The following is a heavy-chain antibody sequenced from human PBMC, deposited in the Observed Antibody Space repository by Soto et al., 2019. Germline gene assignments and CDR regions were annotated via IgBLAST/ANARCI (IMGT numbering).Heavy chain of an antibody. CDR3: TTPKEAPPVPGYYGMDV. J-gene: IGHJ6*02. V-gene: IGHV3-15*01. D-gene: IGHD3-10*01. Sequence: EVQLVESGGGLVKPGGSLRLSCAASGFTFSNAWMSWVRQAPGKGLEWVGRIKSKTDGGTTDYAAPLKGRFTISRDESKNTLYLQMNSLKTEDTAVYDCTTPKEAPPVPGYYGMDVWGQGTTVTVSS. CDR2: IKSKTDGGTT. CDR1: GFTFSNAW.